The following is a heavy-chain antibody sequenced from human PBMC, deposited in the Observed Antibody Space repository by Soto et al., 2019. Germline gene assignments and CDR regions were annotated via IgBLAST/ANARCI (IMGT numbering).Heavy chain of an antibody. CDR2: ISYDGSNK. CDR1: GFTFSSYG. V-gene: IGHV3-30*18. D-gene: IGHD3-10*01. CDR3: ANAGKRFGELLGMDV. J-gene: IGHJ6*02. Sequence: QVQLVESGGGVVQPGRSLRLSCAASGFTFSSYGMHWVRQAPGKGLEWVAVISYDGSNKYYADSVKGRFTISRDNSKNTLYLQMNSLRAEDRAVYYCANAGKRFGELLGMDVWGQGTTVTVSS.